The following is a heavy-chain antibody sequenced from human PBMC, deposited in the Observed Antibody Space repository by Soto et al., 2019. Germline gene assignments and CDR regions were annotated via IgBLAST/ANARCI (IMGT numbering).Heavy chain of an antibody. V-gene: IGHV5-10-1*01. CDR1: GFIFTSYW. D-gene: IGHD2-8*01. J-gene: IGHJ6*02. CDR2: TDPGGSST. CDR3: ARQGKIVPNAIDIFSMDV. Sequence: VESLKISCQGSGFIFTSYWITCFLQLSVKVLEWMGRTDPGGSSTIYSPSFQGHVTISNDKSFTTAYLQWDSLKASDTATYYCARQGKIVPNAIDIFSMDVWGQGTTVTVSS.